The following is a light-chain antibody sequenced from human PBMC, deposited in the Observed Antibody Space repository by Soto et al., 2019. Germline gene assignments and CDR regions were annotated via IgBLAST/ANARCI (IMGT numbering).Light chain of an antibody. CDR1: KSLLHSNGYNY. V-gene: IGKV2-28*01. J-gene: IGKJ5*01. CDR3: MQALQTPIT. CDR2: LGS. Sequence: DIVMTQSPLSLPVTPGEPASISCRSSKSLLHSNGYNYLDWYLQKPGQSPQLLIYLGSNRASGVPDRFSGSGSGTDFTLKISRVEAEEVGVSYCMQALQTPITCGQGTGLEIK.